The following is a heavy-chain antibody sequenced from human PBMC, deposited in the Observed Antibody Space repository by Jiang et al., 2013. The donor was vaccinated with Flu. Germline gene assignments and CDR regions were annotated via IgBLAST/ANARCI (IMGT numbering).Heavy chain of an antibody. CDR2: IIPISGAA. CDR1: GGTFSRKT. J-gene: IGHJ4*02. V-gene: IGHV1-69*01. CDR3: ARGDGWEQTIDY. D-gene: IGHD1/OR15-1a*01. Sequence: EVKKPGSSVKVSCKASGGTFSRKTISWVRQAPGQGLEWMGGIIPISGAANYAQKFQGRVTITADESTSTAYMELSRMRPEDTAVYYCARGDGWEQTIDYWGQGTLVTVSS.